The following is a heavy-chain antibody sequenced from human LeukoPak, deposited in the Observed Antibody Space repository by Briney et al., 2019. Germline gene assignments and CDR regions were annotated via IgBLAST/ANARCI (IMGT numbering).Heavy chain of an antibody. V-gene: IGHV3-30*18. CDR1: GFTFSIYG. J-gene: IGHJ5*02. Sequence: PGGSLRLSCAASGFTFSIYGAHWVRQAPGKGLEWVAVIANDAKTTYYADSVKGRFTISRDNSKNTLYLQMNSLTTEDTAVYYCTKEGLPSGSSWSAWFDPWGQGTLVTVSS. CDR3: TKEGLPSGSSWSAWFDP. CDR2: IANDAKTT. D-gene: IGHD3-10*01.